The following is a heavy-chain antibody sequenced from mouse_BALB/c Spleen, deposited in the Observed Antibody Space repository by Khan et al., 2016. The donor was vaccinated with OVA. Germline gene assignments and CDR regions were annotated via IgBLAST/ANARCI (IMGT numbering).Heavy chain of an antibody. CDR1: GFSLTDYG. D-gene: IGHD2-10*01. J-gene: IGHJ4*01. Sequence: VELVESGPGLVAPSQSLSITCTISGFSLTDYGIHWVRQPPGKGLEWLVVIWSDGTTTYNSALKSRLSISKDNSKSQVFLKMNSLQTDDTAMYYCARQPYYHYYIMDYWGQGNSVTVSS. CDR2: IWSDGTT. CDR3: ARQPYYHYYIMDY. V-gene: IGHV2-6-1*01.